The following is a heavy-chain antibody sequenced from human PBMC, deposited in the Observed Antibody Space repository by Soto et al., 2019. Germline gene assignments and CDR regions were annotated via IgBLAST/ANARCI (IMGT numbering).Heavy chain of an antibody. CDR3: ATGTADVVVVGAAARFSGFED. CDR1: GFTFTSYG. J-gene: IGHJ5*02. V-gene: IGHV3-23*01. CDR2: ISVSGYST. D-gene: IGHD2-15*01. Sequence: PGGSLRLSCAASGFTFTSYGMNWVRQAPGKGLEWVSSISVSGYSTYYADSVTGRFTISRENSKNTLYLQMNSLRAEDTALYYCATGTADVVVVGAAARFSGFEDWGQGT.